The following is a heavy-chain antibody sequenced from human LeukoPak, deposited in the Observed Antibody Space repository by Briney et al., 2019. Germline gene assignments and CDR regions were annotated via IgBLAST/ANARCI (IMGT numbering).Heavy chain of an antibody. CDR3: AKGSCSSGHCNFDH. Sequence: NPGGSLRLSCGASGFTFSSYAMNWVRQAPGKGLEWVSGIRDSGGATYYADSVEGRFTISRDNSENTLFLQMNSLRVDDTAIYFCAKGSCSSGHCNFDHWGQGVLVTVSS. CDR1: GFTFSSYA. J-gene: IGHJ4*02. V-gene: IGHV3-23*01. D-gene: IGHD3-22*01. CDR2: IRDSGGAT.